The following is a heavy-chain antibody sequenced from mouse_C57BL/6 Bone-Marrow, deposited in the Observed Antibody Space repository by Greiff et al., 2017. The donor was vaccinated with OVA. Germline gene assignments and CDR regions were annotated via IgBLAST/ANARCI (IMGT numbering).Heavy chain of an antibody. V-gene: IGHV1-78*01. D-gene: IGHD1-1*01. CDR1: GYTFTDHT. CDR2: IYPRDGST. CDR3: ARVTYYGSSYVGRAMDY. Sequence: VQRVESDAELVKPGASVKISCKVSGYTFTDHTIHWMKQRPEQGLEWIGYIYPRDGSTKYNEKFKGKATLTADKSSSTAYMQLNSLTSEDSAVYFCARVTYYGSSYVGRAMDYWGQGTSVTVSS. J-gene: IGHJ4*01.